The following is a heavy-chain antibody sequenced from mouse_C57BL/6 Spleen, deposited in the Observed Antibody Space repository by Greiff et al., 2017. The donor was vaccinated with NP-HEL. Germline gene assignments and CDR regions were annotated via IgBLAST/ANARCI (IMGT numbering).Heavy chain of an antibody. J-gene: IGHJ2*01. CDR1: GYTFTGYW. V-gene: IGHV1-9*01. D-gene: IGHD2-3*01. CDR3: ARLGLYDGYYGY. Sequence: QVQLQQSGAELMKPGASVKLSCKATGYTFTGYWIEWVKQRPGHGLEWIGEILPGSGSTNYSEKFKGKATFTADTSSNTAYMQLSSLTTEDSAIYYCARLGLYDGYYGYWGQGTTLTVSS. CDR2: ILPGSGST.